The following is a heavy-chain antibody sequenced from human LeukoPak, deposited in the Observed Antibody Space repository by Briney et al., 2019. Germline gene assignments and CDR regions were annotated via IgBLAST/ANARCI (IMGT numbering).Heavy chain of an antibody. CDR3: AREGDGYNNGWDH. D-gene: IGHD5-24*01. Sequence: ASVKVSCKASGYTFTDYYMHWVRQAPGQGLEWMRWINPNSGGTKYAQKFQGRVTMTRETSISTAYTELSRLRSDDTAVYYCAREGDGYNNGWDHWGQGTLVTVSS. CDR2: INPNSGGT. CDR1: GYTFTDYY. J-gene: IGHJ4*02. V-gene: IGHV1-2*02.